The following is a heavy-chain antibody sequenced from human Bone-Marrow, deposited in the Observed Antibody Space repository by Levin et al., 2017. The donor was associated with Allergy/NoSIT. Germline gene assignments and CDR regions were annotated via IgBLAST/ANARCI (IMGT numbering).Heavy chain of an antibody. CDR1: GYSFTSYW. Sequence: LGESLKISCQASGYSFTSYWITWVRQMPGKGLEWMGTIGPSDSYTNYSPSFQGHVTISAVKSINTAYPQWGSLKASDTAMYYCARASGFCNGGVCHTNWCDPWGQGTLVTVSS. V-gene: IGHV5-10-1*01. J-gene: IGHJ5*02. D-gene: IGHD2-8*02. CDR3: ARASGFCNGGVCHTNWCDP. CDR2: IGPSDSYT.